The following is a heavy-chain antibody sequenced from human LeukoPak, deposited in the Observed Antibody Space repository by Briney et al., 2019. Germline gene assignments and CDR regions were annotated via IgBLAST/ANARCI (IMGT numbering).Heavy chain of an antibody. CDR3: AKGGQTLTD. D-gene: IGHD3-10*01. CDR2: ISHDVKTT. J-gene: IGHJ4*02. V-gene: IGHV3-30*04. CDR1: GFSFSDSV. Sequence: GGSLRLSCVASGFSFSDSVIHWVRQAPGKGLEWVAVISHDVKTTYYADSAKGRFTISRDNSKNTLYLQMNSLRAEDTAVYYCAKGGQTLTDWGQGTLVTVSS.